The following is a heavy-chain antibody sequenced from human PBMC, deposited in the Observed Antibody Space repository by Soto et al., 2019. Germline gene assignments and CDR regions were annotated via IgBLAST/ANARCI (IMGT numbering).Heavy chain of an antibody. Sequence: PSQSLSRTCGMSGDNVSSNSVASNSIRQSPSRGLEWLGRTYYRSKWYNDYAVSVKSRITTNPDTSKNQFSLQLNSVTPEDTAVYYCAGERDGDYGRGVFDIWGQGTMVTVSS. V-gene: IGHV6-1*01. J-gene: IGHJ3*02. D-gene: IGHD4-17*01. CDR3: AGERDGDYGRGVFDI. CDR1: GDNVSSNSVA. CDR2: TYYRSKWYN.